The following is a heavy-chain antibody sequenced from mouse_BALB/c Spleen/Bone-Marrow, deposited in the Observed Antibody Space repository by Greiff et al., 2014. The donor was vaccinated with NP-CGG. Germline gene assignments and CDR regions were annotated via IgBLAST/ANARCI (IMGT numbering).Heavy chain of an antibody. J-gene: IGHJ4*01. D-gene: IGHD1-1*01. Sequence: EVKLMESGGGLVRPGGSRKLSCAASGFTFSSFGMHWVRQAPEKGLEWVAYISSGSGTIYYADTMKGRFTISRDNHKNTLFLQMTSLRSEDTAMYYCERSGYGSTLYPMDYWGQGTSVTVSS. CDR1: GFTFSSFG. CDR2: ISSGSGTI. V-gene: IGHV5-17*02. CDR3: ERSGYGSTLYPMDY.